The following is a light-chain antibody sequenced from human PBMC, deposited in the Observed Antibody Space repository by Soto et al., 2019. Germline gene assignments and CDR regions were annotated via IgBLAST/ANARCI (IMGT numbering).Light chain of an antibody. CDR2: EVS. CDR1: SSDVGGYNY. Sequence: QSALTQPASVSGSPGQSITISCTGTSSDVGGYNYVSWYQQYPGKAPKLMIYEVSNRPSGVSNRFSGSKSANTASLTISGLQAEDEADYYCSSYTSDSTQVFGTGTKVTVL. V-gene: IGLV2-14*01. CDR3: SSYTSDSTQV. J-gene: IGLJ1*01.